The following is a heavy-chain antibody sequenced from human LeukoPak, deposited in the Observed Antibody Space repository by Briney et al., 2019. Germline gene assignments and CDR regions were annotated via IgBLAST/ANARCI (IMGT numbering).Heavy chain of an antibody. CDR3: VRAAPQNCYPSSCSLFDK. Sequence: PGGSLRLSCAGSGFTFNNYAMSWVRRAPRKGLEWVSTIMIGGDGKHYADSVKGRFTISRDRSESTLFLQMDYLRADDTAVYYCVRAAPQNCYPSSCSLFDKWGQGTLVTVSS. J-gene: IGHJ4*02. CDR1: GFTFNNYA. D-gene: IGHD2-2*01. V-gene: IGHV3-23*01. CDR2: IMIGGDGK.